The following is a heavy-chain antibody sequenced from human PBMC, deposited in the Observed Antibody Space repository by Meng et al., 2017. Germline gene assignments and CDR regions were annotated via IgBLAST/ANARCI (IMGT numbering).Heavy chain of an antibody. V-gene: IGHV3-11*01. CDR3: AKDPAYKGFDFGWFDP. D-gene: IGHD5-12*01. Sequence: GESLKISCAASGFTFSDYYMNWIRQAPGKGLEGVSCISNSGSTIHDADSVKGRFTISRDNAKNSLYLQMHSLRVEDTAVYYCAKDPAYKGFDFGWFDPWGQGTLVTVSS. CDR2: ISNSGSTI. J-gene: IGHJ5*02. CDR1: GFTFSDYY.